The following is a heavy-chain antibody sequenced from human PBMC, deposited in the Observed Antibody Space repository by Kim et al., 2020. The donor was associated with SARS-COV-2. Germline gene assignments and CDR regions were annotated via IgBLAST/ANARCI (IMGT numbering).Heavy chain of an antibody. CDR1: GFTFSSYE. J-gene: IGHJ4*02. D-gene: IGHD6-13*01. V-gene: IGHV3-48*03. Sequence: GGSLRLSCAASGFTFSSYEMNWVRQAPGKGLEWVSYISSSGSTIYYADSVKGRFTISRDNAKNSLYLQMNSLRAEDTAVYYCARVVRVRVAAAGTPFDYWGQGTLVTVSS. CDR2: ISSSGSTI. CDR3: ARVVRVRVAAAGTPFDY.